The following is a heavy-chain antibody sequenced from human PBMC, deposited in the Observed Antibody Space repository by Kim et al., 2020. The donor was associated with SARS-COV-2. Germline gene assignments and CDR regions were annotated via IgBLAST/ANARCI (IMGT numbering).Heavy chain of an antibody. D-gene: IGHD3-22*01. V-gene: IGHV1-69*02. Sequence: QKFQGRVTITADKSTSTAYMELSSLRSEDTAVYYCAEGYYDSSGYYYFDYWGQGTLVTVSS. CDR3: AEGYYDSSGYYYFDY. J-gene: IGHJ4*02.